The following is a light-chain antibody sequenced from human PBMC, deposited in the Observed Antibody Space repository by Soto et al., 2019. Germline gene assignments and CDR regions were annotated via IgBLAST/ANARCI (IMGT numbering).Light chain of an antibody. J-gene: IGKJ1*01. CDR3: QQYYSVPQT. V-gene: IGKV4-1*01. CDR2: WAS. CDR1: QSVLYSSNNQNY. Sequence: DIVMTQSPESLAVSLGERATINCKSSQSVLYSSNNQNYLAWHQQKPGQPPKLLIYWASTRASGVPDRFSGSGSRTDFTLTISSLQAEDVAVYYCQQYYSVPQTFGQGTKVEIK.